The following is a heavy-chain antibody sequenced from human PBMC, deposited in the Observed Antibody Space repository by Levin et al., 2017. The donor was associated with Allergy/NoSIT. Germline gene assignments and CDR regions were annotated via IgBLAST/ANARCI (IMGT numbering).Heavy chain of an antibody. CDR2: IYYSGST. D-gene: IGHD6-13*01. CDR3: ARHPYSSSWYFVY. Sequence: SETLSLTCTVSGGSISSSSYYWGWIRQPPGKGLEWIGSIYYSGSTYYNPSLKSRVTISVDTSKNQFSLKLSSVTAADTAVYYCARHPYSSSWYFVYWGQGTLVTVSS. J-gene: IGHJ4*02. V-gene: IGHV4-39*01. CDR1: GGSISSSSYY.